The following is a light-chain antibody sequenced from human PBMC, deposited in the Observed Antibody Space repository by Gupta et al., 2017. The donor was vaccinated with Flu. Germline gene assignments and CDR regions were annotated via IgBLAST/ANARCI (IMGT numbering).Light chain of an antibody. CDR1: QSVLYTSNNKNY. Sequence: DIVMTQSPDSLAVSLGERATINCRSSQSVLYTSNNKNYLAWYQQKPGQPPKLLIYWASTRESGVPDRFSGSGSGTDFTLTISSLQAEDVAVYYCQQDDGVPKFFGGGTKVEIK. CDR3: QQDDGVPKF. J-gene: IGKJ4*01. V-gene: IGKV4-1*01. CDR2: WAS.